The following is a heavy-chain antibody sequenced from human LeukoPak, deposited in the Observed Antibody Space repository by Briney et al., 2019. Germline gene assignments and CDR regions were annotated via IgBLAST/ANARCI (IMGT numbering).Heavy chain of an antibody. J-gene: IGHJ1*01. D-gene: IGHD2-21*02. Sequence: SETLSLTCAVYGRFFSGYYRSRIRQPPGKGLEWIRVIYHSGRPNYNPSLKSRVPISVDTSKTRFFLKLSSVTAADTAVYYCARTMRLAYCGGDCSAFQHWGQGTLVTVSS. CDR2: IYHSGRP. CDR1: GRFFSGYY. V-gene: IGHV4-34*01. CDR3: ARTMRLAYCGGDCSAFQH.